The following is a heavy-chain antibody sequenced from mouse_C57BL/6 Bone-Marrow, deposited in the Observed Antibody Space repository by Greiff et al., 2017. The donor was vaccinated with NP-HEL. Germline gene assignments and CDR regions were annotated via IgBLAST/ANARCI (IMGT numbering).Heavy chain of an antibody. Sequence: EVQLKQSGAELVRPGASVKLSCTASGFNIKDYYMHWVKQRPEQGLEWIGRIDPEDGDTEYAPKFQGKATMTADTSSNTAYLQLSSLTSEDTAVYYCTTRGTAQATGFAYWGQGTLVTVSA. J-gene: IGHJ3*01. V-gene: IGHV14-1*01. CDR3: TTRGTAQATGFAY. CDR2: IDPEDGDT. D-gene: IGHD3-2*02. CDR1: GFNIKDYY.